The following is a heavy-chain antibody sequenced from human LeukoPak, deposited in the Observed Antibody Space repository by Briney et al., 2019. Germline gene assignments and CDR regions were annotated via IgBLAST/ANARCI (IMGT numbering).Heavy chain of an antibody. CDR2: XXXXXGNT. CDR3: ARGGGYDYIWGSYRYPYFDY. V-gene: IGHV1-8*01. J-gene: IGHJ4*02. Sequence: ASVKVSCKASGYTFTSYDINWVRQATGQGLEWXXXXXXXXGNTGYAQKFQGRVTMTRNTSISTAYMELSSLRSEDTAVYYCARGGGYDYIWGSYRYPYFDYWGQGTLVTVSS. D-gene: IGHD3-16*02. CDR1: GYTFTSYD.